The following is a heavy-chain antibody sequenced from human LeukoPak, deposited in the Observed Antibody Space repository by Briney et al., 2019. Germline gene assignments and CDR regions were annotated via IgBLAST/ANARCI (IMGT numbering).Heavy chain of an antibody. J-gene: IGHJ3*02. CDR1: GFTFSSYG. V-gene: IGHV3-30*03. CDR2: ISYDGSNK. Sequence: GGSLRLSCAASGFTFSSYGMHWVRQAPAKGREGVQVISYDGSNKFYADSVKGRFTISRDNSKNTLYLQMNSLRAEDTAVYYCARQYDSSGYFAFDIWGQGTMVTVSS. D-gene: IGHD3-22*01. CDR3: ARQYDSSGYFAFDI.